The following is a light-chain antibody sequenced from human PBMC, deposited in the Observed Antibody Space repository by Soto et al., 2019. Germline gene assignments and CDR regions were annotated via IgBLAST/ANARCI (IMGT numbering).Light chain of an antibody. CDR3: QSYDGGWV. CDR1: SGSIASNY. Sequence: NFMLTQPHSVSESPGKTVTISCTRSSGSIASNYVQWYQQRPGSAPTTVIYEDNQRPPGVPDRFSGSIDSSSNSASLTISGLKTEDEADYYCQSYDGGWVFGGGTKLTVL. J-gene: IGLJ3*02. CDR2: EDN. V-gene: IGLV6-57*04.